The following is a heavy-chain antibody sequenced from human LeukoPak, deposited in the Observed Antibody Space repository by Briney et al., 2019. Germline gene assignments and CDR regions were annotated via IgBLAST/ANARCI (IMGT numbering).Heavy chain of an antibody. CDR2: INPSGGST. Sequence: GASVKVSCKASGSHNMHWVRQAPGQGLEWMGMINPSGGSTSYAQNFQGTVTMTRDTSTTTVYMELSSLRSEDTAVYFCASDLLGSGWGPYFDNWGQGTQVTVSS. J-gene: IGHJ4*02. V-gene: IGHV1-46*01. D-gene: IGHD6-19*01. CDR1: GSHN. CDR3: ASDLLGSGWGPYFDN.